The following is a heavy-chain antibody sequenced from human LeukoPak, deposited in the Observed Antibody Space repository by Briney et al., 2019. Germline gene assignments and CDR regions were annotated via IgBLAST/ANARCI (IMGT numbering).Heavy chain of an antibody. CDR1: GFTFSSYG. J-gene: IGHJ4*02. V-gene: IGHV3-30*18. Sequence: PGGSLRLSCAASGFTFSSYGMHWVRQAPGKGLEWVAVISYDGSNKYYADSVKGRLTISRDNSKNTLYLQMNSLRAEDTAVYYCAKAISFMVRGGDFDYWGQGTLVTVSS. CDR3: AKAISFMVRGGDFDY. CDR2: ISYDGSNK. D-gene: IGHD3-10*01.